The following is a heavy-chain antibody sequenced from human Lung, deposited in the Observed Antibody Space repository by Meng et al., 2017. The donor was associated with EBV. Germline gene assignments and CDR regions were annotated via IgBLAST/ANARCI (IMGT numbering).Heavy chain of an antibody. Sequence: QVQLVQSGAEVKKPGASGRVSCKASGYTFTHHGISWIRQAPGQGLEWMGWISCYNGDTNYAQKFQGKVTMTTDTSTSTAYMDLRSLRSDDTAVYYCARDPSNTSGRYAYFDYWGQGTLVTVSS. CDR2: ISCYNGDT. D-gene: IGHD6-19*01. V-gene: IGHV1-18*01. J-gene: IGHJ4*02. CDR3: ARDPSNTSGRYAYFDY. CDR1: GYTFTHHG.